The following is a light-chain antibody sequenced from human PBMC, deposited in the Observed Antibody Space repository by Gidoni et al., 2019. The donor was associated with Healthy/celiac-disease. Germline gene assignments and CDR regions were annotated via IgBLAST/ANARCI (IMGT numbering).Light chain of an antibody. CDR1: QSISSW. Sequence: DIQMTQSPSTLSASVGDRVTITCRASQSISSWLAWYQQKPGKAPKLLIYKASSLESGAPSRFSGSGSGTEFTLTISSLQPDDFATYYCQQYNSYPFFGQGTKLEIK. J-gene: IGKJ2*01. CDR2: KAS. V-gene: IGKV1-5*03. CDR3: QQYNSYPF.